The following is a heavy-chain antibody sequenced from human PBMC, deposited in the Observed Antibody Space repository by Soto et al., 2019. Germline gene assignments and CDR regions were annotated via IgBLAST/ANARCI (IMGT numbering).Heavy chain of an antibody. CDR2: FDPGDGEV. CDR3: AIGVTVDR. V-gene: IGHV1-24*01. Sequence: QVQVVQSGAQVKEPGASVRVSCKVSGYTLTELSIHWVRQAPGKGLEWMGGFDPGDGEVRYAQKFQGRLIMTEDTSTNTAHMDLSSLRYEDAAVYYFAIGVTVDRGGQGTLVSVAS. J-gene: IGHJ4*02. CDR1: GYTLTELS. D-gene: IGHD2-21*02.